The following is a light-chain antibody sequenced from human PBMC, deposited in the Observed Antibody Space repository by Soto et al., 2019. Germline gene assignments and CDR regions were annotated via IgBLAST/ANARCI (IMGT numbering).Light chain of an antibody. Sequence: ENVLTQSPGALSLSPGERATLSCRASQSVSNNYLAWYQQKPGQPPRLLISGASSRATGIPDRFSGSGSGKDFALTISRLEPEDSAVYYCQQYGNSPRTFGQGTKLEIK. CDR2: GAS. CDR1: QSVSNNY. J-gene: IGKJ2*01. CDR3: QQYGNSPRT. V-gene: IGKV3-20*01.